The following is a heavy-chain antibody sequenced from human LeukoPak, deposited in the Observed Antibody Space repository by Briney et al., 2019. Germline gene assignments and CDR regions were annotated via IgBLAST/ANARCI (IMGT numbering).Heavy chain of an antibody. CDR2: INSGGDTI. Sequence: GGSLRLSCTASGFSFSDNFMGWLRQAPGKGLEWVSYINSGGDTIHYSGAVKGRFPISRDNSKRLLYLQMSRLRIDDTALYYCARGGSGWTFNHWGQGTLVSVSS. D-gene: IGHD2/OR15-2a*01. CDR1: GFSFSDNF. CDR3: ARGGSGWTFNH. V-gene: IGHV3-11*01. J-gene: IGHJ4*02.